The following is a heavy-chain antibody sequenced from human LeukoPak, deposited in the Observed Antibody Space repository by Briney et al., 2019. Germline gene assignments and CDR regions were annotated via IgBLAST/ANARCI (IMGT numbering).Heavy chain of an antibody. D-gene: IGHD2-2*01. Sequence: GGSLRLSCAASGFTVSNNYMSWVRQAPGKGLEWVSVIYSGGSTYYADSVKGRFTISRDNSKNTLYLQMNSLRAEDTAVYYCARDPSSTSSDAFDIWGQGTMVTVSS. CDR3: ARDPSSTSSDAFDI. J-gene: IGHJ3*02. CDR2: IYSGGST. V-gene: IGHV3-66*02. CDR1: GFTVSNNY.